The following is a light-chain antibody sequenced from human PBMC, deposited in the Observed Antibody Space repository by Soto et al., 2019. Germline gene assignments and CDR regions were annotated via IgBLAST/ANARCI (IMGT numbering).Light chain of an antibody. CDR2: KVS. J-gene: IGKJ2*01. CDR3: MQATHFPRT. Sequence: DPVVTQTPLSLLVTLGQPASISCRSSQSLVHSNGDTYFNWLHQRPGQPPRLLLYKVSNRFSGVPDRFTGSGAGTDFTLRISRVEAEDVGVYYCMQATHFPRTFGQGTKLEIK. V-gene: IGKV2-24*01. CDR1: QSLVHSNGDTY.